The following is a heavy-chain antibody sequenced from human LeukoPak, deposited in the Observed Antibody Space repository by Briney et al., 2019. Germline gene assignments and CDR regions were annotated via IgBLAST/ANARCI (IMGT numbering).Heavy chain of an antibody. CDR2: ISSRGTTI. D-gene: IGHD3-9*01. J-gene: IGHJ3*02. CDR3: ARVRSSSFKQIYYDILTGPHDAFDI. V-gene: IGHV3-11*01. Sequence: GGSLRLSCAASGFSFSDYYVSWIRQAPGKGLECVSYISSRGTTIYYADSVKGRFTISRDNAKNSLYLQMSSLRAEDTAVYYCARVRSSSFKQIYYDILTGPHDAFDIWGQGTMVTVSS. CDR1: GFSFSDYY.